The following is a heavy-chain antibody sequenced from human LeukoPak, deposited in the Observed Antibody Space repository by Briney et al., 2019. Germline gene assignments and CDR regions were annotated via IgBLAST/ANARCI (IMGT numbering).Heavy chain of an antibody. D-gene: IGHD3-22*01. CDR2: ISGSGGST. Sequence: PGGSLRLSCAASGFTFSSYAMSWVRQAPGKGLEWVSAISGSGGSTYYADSVKGRFTISRDNSKNTLYLQMNSLRAEDTAVYYCAKDEWYYYDSSQGLSGCYFDYWGQGTLVTVSS. CDR1: GFTFSSYA. J-gene: IGHJ4*02. CDR3: AKDEWYYYDSSQGLSGCYFDY. V-gene: IGHV3-23*01.